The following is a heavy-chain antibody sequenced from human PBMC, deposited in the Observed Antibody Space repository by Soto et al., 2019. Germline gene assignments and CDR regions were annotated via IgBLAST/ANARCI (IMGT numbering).Heavy chain of an antibody. D-gene: IGHD6-13*01. V-gene: IGHV1-2*02. CDR2: INPNNGDT. Sequence: QVQLVQSGAEVKKPGASVKVSCKASGYTFTGYYIHWVRQAPGQGLEWMGWINPNNGDTNYAQKFQGRVTITADESTSTAYMELSSLRSEDTAVYYCARDFGQQLVSEGGYWGQGTLVTVSS. J-gene: IGHJ4*02. CDR1: GYTFTGYY. CDR3: ARDFGQQLVSEGGY.